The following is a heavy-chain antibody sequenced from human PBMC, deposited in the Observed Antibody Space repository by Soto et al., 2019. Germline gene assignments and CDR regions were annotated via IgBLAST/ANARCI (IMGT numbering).Heavy chain of an antibody. CDR1: GDSVSSGSYY. V-gene: IGHV4-61*01. Sequence: PSETLSLTCTVSGDSVSSGSYYWSWIRQPPGKGLEWIGHIYNSGLTNYNPSLTSRVTIYIHMSKKQFPLNLRSVTAADTAVYLCARDRRGSGYHDDCDQRTLV. J-gene: IGHJ4*02. CDR3: ARDRRGSGYHDD. CDR2: IYNSGLT. D-gene: IGHD5-18*01.